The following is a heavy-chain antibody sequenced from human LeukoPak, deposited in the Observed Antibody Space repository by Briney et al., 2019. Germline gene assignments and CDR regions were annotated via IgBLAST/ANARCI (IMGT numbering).Heavy chain of an antibody. V-gene: IGHV1-69*04. D-gene: IGHD2-2*01. CDR3: ARGSVDCSSTSCYHFDY. CDR1: GGTFSSYA. Sequence: ASVKVSCKASGGTFSSYAISWVRQAPGQGLEWMGRIIPILGIANYAQKFQGRVTITTDESTSTAYMELSSLRSEDTAVYYCARGSVDCSSTSCYHFDYWGQGTLVTVSS. CDR2: IIPILGIA. J-gene: IGHJ4*02.